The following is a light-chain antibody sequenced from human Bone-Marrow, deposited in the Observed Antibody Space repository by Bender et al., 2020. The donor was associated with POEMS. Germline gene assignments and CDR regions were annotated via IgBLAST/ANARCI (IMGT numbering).Light chain of an antibody. CDR2: SSH. Sequence: QSVLTQPPSASGTPGQRVTISCSGGSSNIGAHAVNWYQHLPGTAPKLLIYSSHRRPSEVPDRFSGSRSGTSASLAISGRQSEDEADYYCYSYAGRNFWVFGGGTKLTVL. CDR1: SSNIGAHA. CDR3: YSYAGRNFWV. J-gene: IGLJ3*02. V-gene: IGLV1-44*01.